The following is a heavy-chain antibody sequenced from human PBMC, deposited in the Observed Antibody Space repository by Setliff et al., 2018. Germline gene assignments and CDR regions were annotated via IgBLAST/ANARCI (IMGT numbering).Heavy chain of an antibody. Sequence: GGSLKISCKASGYSFPSYWIGWVRQVPGKGLEWMGIIYPGDSHTRYSPSFQGQVTISADKSILTAFLQWTYLKASDSAMYYCARLGRNNSAPPGDYWGQGTLVTVSS. CDR2: IYPGDSHT. CDR3: ARLGRNNSAPPGDY. CDR1: GYSFPSYW. D-gene: IGHD6-25*01. J-gene: IGHJ4*02. V-gene: IGHV5-51*01.